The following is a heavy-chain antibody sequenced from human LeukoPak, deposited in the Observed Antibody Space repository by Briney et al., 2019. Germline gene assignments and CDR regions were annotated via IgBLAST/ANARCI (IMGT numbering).Heavy chain of an antibody. CDR3: ASHDISFFDY. J-gene: IGHJ4*02. V-gene: IGHV4-34*01. CDR1: GGSFSGYY. D-gene: IGHD3-9*01. Sequence: PSETLSLTCAVYGGSFSGYYWSWIRQPPGKGLEWIGEINHSGSTNYNPSLKSRVTISVDASKDQFSLKLSSVTAADTAVYYCASHDISFFDYWGQGTLVTVSS. CDR2: INHSGST.